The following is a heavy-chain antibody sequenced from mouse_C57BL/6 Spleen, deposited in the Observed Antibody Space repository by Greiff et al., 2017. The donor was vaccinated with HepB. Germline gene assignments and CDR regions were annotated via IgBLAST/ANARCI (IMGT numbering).Heavy chain of an antibody. CDR3: ARFYYYGISSVMDY. CDR1: GYTFTSYW. V-gene: IGHV1-55*01. D-gene: IGHD1-1*01. CDR2: IYPGSGST. Sequence: QVQLQQPGAELVKPGASVKMSCKASGYTFTSYWITWVKQRPGQGLEWIGDIYPGSGSTNYNEKFKSKATLTVDTSSSTAYMQLSSLTSEDSAVYYCARFYYYGISSVMDYWGQGTSVTVSS. J-gene: IGHJ4*01.